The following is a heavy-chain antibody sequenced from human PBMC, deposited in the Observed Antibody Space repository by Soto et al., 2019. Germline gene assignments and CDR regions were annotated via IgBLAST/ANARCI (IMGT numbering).Heavy chain of an antibody. J-gene: IGHJ4*02. CDR1: GFTFSTYG. Sequence: HPGGSLRLSCAASGFTFSTYGMHWVRQAPGKGLEWLAIIWYDGTNKFYADSVKGRFTVSRDNSKNTLYLQMNSLRAEDTAVYYCAKTHSGSYYWGQGTLVTVSS. V-gene: IGHV3-33*06. CDR2: IWYDGTNK. D-gene: IGHD1-26*01. CDR3: AKTHSGSYY.